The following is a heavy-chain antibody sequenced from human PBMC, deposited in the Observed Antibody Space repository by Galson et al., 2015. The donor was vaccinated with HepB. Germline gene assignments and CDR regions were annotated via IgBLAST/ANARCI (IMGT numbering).Heavy chain of an antibody. D-gene: IGHD3-10*01. CDR1: GFTFSSYA. Sequence: SLRLSCAASGFTFSSYAITWVRQAPREGLHWVSTIRGSGRRRYYADSVKGRFIISRDNSKNTMFLQMNSLRAEDTAVYYCAKDTMVRGLIITNYFDYWGQGTPVTVSS. V-gene: IGHV3-23*01. J-gene: IGHJ4*02. CDR2: IRGSGRRR. CDR3: AKDTMVRGLIITNYFDY.